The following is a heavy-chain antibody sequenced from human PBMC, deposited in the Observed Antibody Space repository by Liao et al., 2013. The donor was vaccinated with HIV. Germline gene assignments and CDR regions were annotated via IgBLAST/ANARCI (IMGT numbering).Heavy chain of an antibody. J-gene: IGHJ4*02. CDR3: AREGPDYAFWSGYTHYFDF. Sequence: QVHLQESGPGLVKPSQTLSLTCTVSGGSISGGDYYWNWIRQPPGKGLEWIGRVYASGTVNYNPSLRSRVTLSLDTSKNQVSLKLNSLTAADTAVYYCAREGPDYAFWSGYTHYFDFWGQGTLVTVSS. D-gene: IGHD3-3*01. CDR2: VYASGTV. V-gene: IGHV4-61*02. CDR1: GGSISGGDYY.